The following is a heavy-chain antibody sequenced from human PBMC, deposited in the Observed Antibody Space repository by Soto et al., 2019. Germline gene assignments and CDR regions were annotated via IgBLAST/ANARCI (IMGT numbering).Heavy chain of an antibody. CDR2: IDPSDSYT. V-gene: IGHV5-10-1*01. Sequence: ESLKISCKGSGYSFTSYWISWVRQMPGKGLEWMGRIDPSDSYTNYSPSFQGHVTISADKSISTAYLQWSSLKASDTAMYYCARQSGGYSYGSYYYGMDVWGQGTTVTVSS. CDR1: GYSFTSYW. CDR3: ARQSGGYSYGSYYYGMDV. D-gene: IGHD5-18*01. J-gene: IGHJ6*02.